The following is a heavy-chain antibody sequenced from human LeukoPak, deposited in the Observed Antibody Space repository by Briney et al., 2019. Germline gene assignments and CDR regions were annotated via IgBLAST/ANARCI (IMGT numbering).Heavy chain of an antibody. Sequence: PSETLSLTCTVSGGSISSGGYYWSWIRQHPGKGLEWIGYIYYSGSTYYNPSLKSRVTISVDTSKNQFSLKLSSVTAAVTAVYYCARGNGYNDYLFDWGQGTLVTVSS. D-gene: IGHD5-24*01. V-gene: IGHV4-31*03. CDR1: GGSISSGGYY. J-gene: IGHJ4*02. CDR3: ARGNGYNDYLFD. CDR2: IYYSGST.